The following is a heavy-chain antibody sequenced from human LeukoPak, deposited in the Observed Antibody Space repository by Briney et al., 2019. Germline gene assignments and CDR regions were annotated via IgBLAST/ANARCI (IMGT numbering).Heavy chain of an antibody. CDR1: GFTVSSNY. V-gene: IGHV3-66*01. J-gene: IGHJ3*02. CDR3: ARDSPYGGFYLGAFDI. CDR2: IYSDGRT. Sequence: GGSLRLSCAASGFTVSSNYMSWVRQAPGKGLEWVSVIYSDGRTCYADSVTGEFTISRDTSKNTLYLHMNGLRAEDTAVYYCARDSPYGGFYLGAFDIGGQGTMVTVSS. D-gene: IGHD2-8*01.